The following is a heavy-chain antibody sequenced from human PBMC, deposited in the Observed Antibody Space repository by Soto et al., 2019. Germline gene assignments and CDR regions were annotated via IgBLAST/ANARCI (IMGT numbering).Heavy chain of an antibody. D-gene: IGHD3-3*01. J-gene: IGHJ5*02. V-gene: IGHV1-46*03. CDR3: ARDRKARVTVFGVVIPSWFDP. Sequence: ASVKVSCKASGYTFTSYYMHWVRQAPGQGLEWMGIINPSGGSTSYAQKFQGRVTMTRDTSTSTVYMELSSLRSGDTAVYYCARDRKARVTVFGVVIPSWFDPWGQGTLVTVSS. CDR2: INPSGGST. CDR1: GYTFTSYY.